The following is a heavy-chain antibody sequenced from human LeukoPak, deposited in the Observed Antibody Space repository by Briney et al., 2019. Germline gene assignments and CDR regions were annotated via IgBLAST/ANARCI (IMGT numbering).Heavy chain of an antibody. Sequence: PGGSLRLSCAASGFTFDDYAMHWVRQAPGKGLEWVSGISWNSGSIGYADSVKGRFTISRDNAKNSLYLQMNSLRAEDMALYYCAITKANKYYYDSSGDQYFDYWGQGTLVTVSS. CDR2: ISWNSGSI. CDR1: GFTFDDYA. J-gene: IGHJ4*02. D-gene: IGHD3-22*01. CDR3: AITKANKYYYDSSGDQYFDY. V-gene: IGHV3-9*03.